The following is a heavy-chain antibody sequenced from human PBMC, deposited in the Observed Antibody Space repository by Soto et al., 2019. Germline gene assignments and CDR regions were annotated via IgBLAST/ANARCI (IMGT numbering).Heavy chain of an antibody. D-gene: IGHD3-10*01. J-gene: IGHJ4*02. Sequence: CKACGERLNSYAMHWVRQDPGQRLEWMGWINAGNGNTKYSQKFQGRVTITRDTSASTAYMELSSLRSEDTAVYYCASQRAVRPILFDYWGQGTLVTVSS. CDR3: ASQRAVRPILFDY. V-gene: IGHV1-3*01. CDR1: GERLNSYA. CDR2: INAGNGNT.